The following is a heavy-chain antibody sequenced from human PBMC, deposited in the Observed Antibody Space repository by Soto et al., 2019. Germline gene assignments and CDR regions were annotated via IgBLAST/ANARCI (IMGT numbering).Heavy chain of an antibody. CDR2: IHTGGETT. CDR3: VKGRDKHCSGRTCGLWMDL. J-gene: IGHJ6*02. CDR1: GFTFKSHA. Sequence: GSLRLSCSASGFTFKSHAMHWVRQAPGKGLEYVSSIHTGGETTFYADAVKGRFIVSRDNSNNTLDLQMTSLKYEDSGVYYCVKGRDKHCSGRTCGLWMDLWGQGTTVTVSS. V-gene: IGHV3-64D*06. D-gene: IGHD6-19*01.